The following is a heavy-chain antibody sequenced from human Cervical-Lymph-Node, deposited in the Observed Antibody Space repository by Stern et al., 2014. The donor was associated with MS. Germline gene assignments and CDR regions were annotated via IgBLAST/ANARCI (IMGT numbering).Heavy chain of an antibody. V-gene: IGHV1-69*01. Sequence: VQLVESGAEVKKPGSSVKVSCKASGGTFSSYAISWVRQAPGRGLEWMGEIIPMFGTTKYAQKFQGRVTIIADGSTTTAYMELSSLRSEDTAIYYCARRDYYDSSGYYGDALDIWGQGTMVTVSS. CDR1: GGTFSSYA. D-gene: IGHD3-22*01. CDR3: ARRDYYDSSGYYGDALDI. CDR2: IIPMFGTT. J-gene: IGHJ3*02.